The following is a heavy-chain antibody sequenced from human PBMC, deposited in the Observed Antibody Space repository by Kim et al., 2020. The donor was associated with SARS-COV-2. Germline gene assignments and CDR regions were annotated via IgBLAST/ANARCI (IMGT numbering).Heavy chain of an antibody. V-gene: IGHV1-46*01. D-gene: IGHD6-13*01. CDR1: GYTFTSYY. Sequence: ASVKVSCKASGYTFTSYYMHWVRQAPGQGLEWMGIINPSGGSTSYAQRFQGRVTMTRDTSTSTVYMELSSLRSEDTAVYYCARRIAAAYFDYWGQGTRVTVYS. CDR2: INPSGGST. J-gene: IGHJ4*02. CDR3: ARRIAAAYFDY.